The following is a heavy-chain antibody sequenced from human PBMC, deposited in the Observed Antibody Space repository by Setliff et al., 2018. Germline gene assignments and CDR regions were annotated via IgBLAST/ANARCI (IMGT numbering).Heavy chain of an antibody. J-gene: IGHJ4*02. CDR1: GYTFTSYG. D-gene: IGHD3-22*01. V-gene: IGHV1-18*01. Sequence: ASVKVSCKASGYTFTSYGISWVRQAPGRGLEWMAYINTYNGDTYYAQKFQGRVTMTTDTSTSTASMELGSLRSDDTAMYYCARDAHVYDSSENPIVDYWGQGTLVTVSS. CDR2: INTYNGDT. CDR3: ARDAHVYDSSENPIVDY.